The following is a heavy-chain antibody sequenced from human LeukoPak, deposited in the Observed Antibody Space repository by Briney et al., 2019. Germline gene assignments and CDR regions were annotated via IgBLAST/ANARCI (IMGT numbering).Heavy chain of an antibody. V-gene: IGHV3-30*01. Sequence: GGSLRLACAACGFTFSSYILHWVRQAPGKGLEWVALISDDGRRKDYVDSVKGRFSISRDNSKNTMYLQMNNPRPEDTAVYHCVTMELTFCGGDCESEQFQAWGQGTLVIVSS. J-gene: IGHJ1*01. D-gene: IGHD2-21*02. CDR1: GFTFSSYI. CDR2: ISDDGRRK. CDR3: VTMELTFCGGDCESEQFQA.